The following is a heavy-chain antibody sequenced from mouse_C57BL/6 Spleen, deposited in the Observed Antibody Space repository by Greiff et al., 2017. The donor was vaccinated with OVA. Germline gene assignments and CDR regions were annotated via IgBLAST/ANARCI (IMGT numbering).Heavy chain of an antibody. CDR1: GYTFTDYN. CDR2: INPNNGGT. Sequence: EVPLQQSGPELVKPGASVKIPCKASGYTFTDYNMDWVKQSHGKSLEWIGDINPNNGGTIYNQKFKGKATLTVDKSSSTAYMELRSLTSEDTAVYYCARGAIYDGYWFAYWGQGTLVTVSA. CDR3: ARGAIYDGYWFAY. J-gene: IGHJ3*01. D-gene: IGHD2-3*01. V-gene: IGHV1-18*01.